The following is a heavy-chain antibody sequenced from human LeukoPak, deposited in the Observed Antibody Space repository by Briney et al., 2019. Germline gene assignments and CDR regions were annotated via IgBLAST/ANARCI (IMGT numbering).Heavy chain of an antibody. D-gene: IGHD6-6*01. CDR3: AKVGYSSSSNYYYYYMDV. Sequence: GRSLRLSCAASGFTFDDYAMHWVRQAPGKGLEWVSGISWNSGSIGYADSVKGRFTISRDNAKNSLYLQMNSLRAEDTALYYCAKVGYSSSSNYYYYYMDVWGKGTTVTVSS. J-gene: IGHJ6*03. V-gene: IGHV3-9*01. CDR2: ISWNSGSI. CDR1: GFTFDDYA.